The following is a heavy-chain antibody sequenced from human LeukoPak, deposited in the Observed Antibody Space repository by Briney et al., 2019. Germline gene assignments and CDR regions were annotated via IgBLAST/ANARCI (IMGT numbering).Heavy chain of an antibody. CDR1: GGSISSSSYH. Sequence: SETLSLTCTVSGGSISSSSYHWGWIRQPPGKGLEWIGSIYYSGSTYYNPSLKSRVTISVDTSKNQFSLKLSSVTAADTAVYYCARHASPADYDFWTPISRGENWFDPWGQGTLVTVSS. J-gene: IGHJ5*02. CDR2: IYYSGST. V-gene: IGHV4-39*01. D-gene: IGHD3-3*01. CDR3: ARHASPADYDFWTPISRGENWFDP.